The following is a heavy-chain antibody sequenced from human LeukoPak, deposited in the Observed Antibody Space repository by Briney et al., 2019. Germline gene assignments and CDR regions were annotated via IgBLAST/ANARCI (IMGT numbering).Heavy chain of an antibody. CDR1: GYTFTGYY. Sequence: ASVKVSCKASGYTFTGYYMHWVRQAPGQGLEWMGWINPNSGGTNYAQKFQGRVTMTRDTSISAVYMELSSLRSEDTAVYYCARATPYGDSNFDYWGQGTLVTVSS. V-gene: IGHV1-2*02. CDR3: ARATPYGDSNFDY. J-gene: IGHJ4*02. D-gene: IGHD4-17*01. CDR2: INPNSGGT.